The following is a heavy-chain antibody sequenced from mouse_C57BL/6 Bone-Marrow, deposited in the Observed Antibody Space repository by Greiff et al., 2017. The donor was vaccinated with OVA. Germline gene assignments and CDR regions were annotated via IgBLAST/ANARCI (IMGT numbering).Heavy chain of an antibody. J-gene: IGHJ3*01. Sequence: VQLQQSGPVLVKPGASVKMSCKASGYTFTDYYMNWVQQSHGKSLEWIGVINPYNGGTSSNQKFKGKATLTVDKSSSTAYMELNSMTSEDSAVYYCAREDYYGSSYGAYWGQGTLVTVSA. D-gene: IGHD1-1*01. V-gene: IGHV1-19*01. CDR3: AREDYYGSSYGAY. CDR2: INPYNGGT. CDR1: GYTFTDYY.